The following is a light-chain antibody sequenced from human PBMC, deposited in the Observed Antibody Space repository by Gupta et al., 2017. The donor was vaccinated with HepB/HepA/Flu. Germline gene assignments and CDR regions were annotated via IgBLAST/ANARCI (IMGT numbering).Light chain of an antibody. V-gene: IGKV3-20*01. CDR3: QQYGSSPFT. J-gene: IGKJ3*01. CDR2: GAS. Sequence: EIVLTQSPGTLSLSPGESAPLSCWAGQSVSSNYLDWYQQKPGQAPRLLIFGASSRATGIPDRFSGSGSGTDFTLTISRLEPEDFAVYYCQQYGSSPFTFGPGTKVDIK. CDR1: QSVSSNY.